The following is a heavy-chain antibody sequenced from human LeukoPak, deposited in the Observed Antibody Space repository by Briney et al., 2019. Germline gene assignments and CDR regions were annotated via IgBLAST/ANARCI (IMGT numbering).Heavy chain of an antibody. CDR3: ARESSYYGSGIASYYMDV. J-gene: IGHJ6*03. CDR2: INPNSGGT. V-gene: IGHV1-2*02. CDR1: GYTFTGYY. D-gene: IGHD3-10*01. Sequence: ASVKVSCKASGYTFTGYYMHWVRQAPGQGLEGMGWINPNSGGTNYAQKFQGRVTMTRDTSISTAYMELSRLRSDDTAVYCCARESSYYGSGIASYYMDVWGKGTTVTVSS.